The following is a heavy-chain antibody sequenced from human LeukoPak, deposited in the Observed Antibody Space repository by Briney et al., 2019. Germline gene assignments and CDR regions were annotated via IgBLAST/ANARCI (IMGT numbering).Heavy chain of an antibody. D-gene: IGHD3-22*01. CDR1: GFTFSSYS. CDR2: ISPSGDAT. J-gene: IGHJ4*02. CDR3: ARLEYYYDSSGAKY. Sequence: PGGSLRLSCAASGFTFSSYSMNWVRQAPGKGLEWVSGISPSGDATFYADSVKGRFTISRDNSKNTVYLQMNSLRAEDTALYYCARLEYYYDSSGAKYWGQGTLVTVSS. V-gene: IGHV3-23*01.